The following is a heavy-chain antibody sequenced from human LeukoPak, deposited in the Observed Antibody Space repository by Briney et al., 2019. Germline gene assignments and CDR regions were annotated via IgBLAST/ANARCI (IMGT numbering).Heavy chain of an antibody. Sequence: PGGSLRLSCTASGFTFSTYSMNWVRQAPGKGLEWVSYINTTSSTINYADSVKGRFTISRNNAKNSLYLQMNSLRAEDTAVYYCARGIWYYDRSDYAIGVYFDSWGQGTLVTVSS. CDR2: INTTSSTI. CDR1: GFTFSTYS. V-gene: IGHV3-48*01. CDR3: ARGIWYYDRSDYAIGVYFDS. D-gene: IGHD3-22*01. J-gene: IGHJ4*02.